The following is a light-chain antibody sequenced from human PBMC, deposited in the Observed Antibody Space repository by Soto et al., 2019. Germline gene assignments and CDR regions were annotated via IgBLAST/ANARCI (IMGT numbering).Light chain of an antibody. J-gene: IGLJ1*01. V-gene: IGLV2-18*02. CDR3: SSYTSSSTYV. CDR1: SSDVGSYNR. Sequence: QSALTQPPSVSGSPGQSVAISCTGTSSDVGSYNRVSWYQQPPGTAPKVMIYEVSNRPSGVPDRFSASKSDNTASLTISGLQAEDEADYYSSSYTSSSTYVFGTGTKLTVL. CDR2: EVS.